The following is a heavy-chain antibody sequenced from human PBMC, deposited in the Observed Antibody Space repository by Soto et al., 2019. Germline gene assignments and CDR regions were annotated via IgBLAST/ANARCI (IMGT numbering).Heavy chain of an antibody. J-gene: IGHJ4*02. CDR1: GGSISSGDYY. D-gene: IGHD2-15*01. Sequence: QVQLQESGPGLVKPSQTLSLTCTVSGGSISSGDYYWSWIRQPPGKGLEWIGYIYYSGSTYYNPSCTXRXTXSXXTSKNQFSLRLSSVTAADTAVYFCARARGARYFDYWGQGTLVTVSS. V-gene: IGHV4-30-4*01. CDR3: ARARGARYFDY. CDR2: IYYSGST.